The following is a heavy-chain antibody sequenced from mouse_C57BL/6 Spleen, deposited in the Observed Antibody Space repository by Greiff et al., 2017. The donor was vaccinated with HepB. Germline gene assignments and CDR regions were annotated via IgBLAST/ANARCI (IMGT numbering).Heavy chain of an antibody. V-gene: IGHV15-2*01. CDR3: ARGYYGSSPAWFAY. J-gene: IGHJ3*01. CDR1: DSEVFPIAY. D-gene: IGHD1-1*01. Sequence: QVQLKESGSELRSPGSSVKLSCKDFDSEVFPIAYMSWVRQKPGHGFEWIGGILPSIGRTIYGEKFEDKATLDADTLSNTAYLELNSLTSEDSAIYYCARGYYGSSPAWFAYWGQGTLVTVSA. CDR2: ILPSIGRT.